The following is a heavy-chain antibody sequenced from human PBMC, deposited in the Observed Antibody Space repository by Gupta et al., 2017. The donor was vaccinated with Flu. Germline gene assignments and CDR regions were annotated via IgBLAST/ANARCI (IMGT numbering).Heavy chain of an antibody. CDR3: AREIGYSGYDYLRGFDY. Sequence: VKGRFTISRDNAKNSLYLQMNSLRAEDTAVYYCAREIGYSGYDYLRGFDYWGQGTLVTVSS. V-gene: IGHV3-11*06. D-gene: IGHD5-12*01. J-gene: IGHJ4*02.